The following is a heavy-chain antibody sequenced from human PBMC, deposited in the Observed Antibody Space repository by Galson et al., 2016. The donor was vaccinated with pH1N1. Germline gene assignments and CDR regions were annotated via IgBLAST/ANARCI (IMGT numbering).Heavy chain of an antibody. CDR1: GDTFSSYY. CDR2: INPSGGST. D-gene: IGHD2-15*01. J-gene: IGHJ3*02. CDR3: AYRGYCSGGSCYAFDS. V-gene: IGHV1-46*01. Sequence: SVKVSCKASGDTFSSYYMHWVGQAPGQGLEWMGIINPSGGSTRYAEKFQGRVTMTRDTSTSTVYMELSSLRSDDTAVYYCAYRGYCSGGSCYAFDSWGQGTMVTVSS.